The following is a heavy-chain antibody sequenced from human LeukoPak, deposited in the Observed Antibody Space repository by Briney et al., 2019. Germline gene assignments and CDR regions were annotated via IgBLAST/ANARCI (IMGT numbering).Heavy chain of an antibody. CDR3: AKSIAVAGAMRDNWFDP. J-gene: IGHJ5*02. D-gene: IGHD6-19*01. Sequence: PGGSLRLSCAASGFTFSSYWMHWVRQAPGKGLVWVSRVNGDGSSTTYADSVKGRFTISRDNVKNTLYLQMNNLRVEDTAVYYCAKSIAVAGAMRDNWFDPWGQGTLVTVSS. CDR1: GFTFSSYW. CDR2: VNGDGSST. V-gene: IGHV3-74*01.